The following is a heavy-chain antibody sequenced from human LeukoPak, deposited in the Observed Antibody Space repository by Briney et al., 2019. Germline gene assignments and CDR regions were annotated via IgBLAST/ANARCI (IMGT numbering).Heavy chain of an antibody. Sequence: GGSLRLSCAASGLSFTSFAMSWVRQAPARGPEWVSSLRGDGETFYADSVRGRFTLSRDDSRNTVYLQLNNLRVEDTAIYYCARASWVSSADAVRWGQGTQVTVSS. J-gene: IGHJ4*02. CDR3: ARASWVSSADAVR. CDR1: GLSFTSFA. V-gene: IGHV3-23*01. CDR2: LRGDGET. D-gene: IGHD3-16*01.